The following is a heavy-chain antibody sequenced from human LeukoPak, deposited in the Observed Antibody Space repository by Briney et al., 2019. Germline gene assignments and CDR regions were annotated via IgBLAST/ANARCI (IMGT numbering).Heavy chain of an antibody. Sequence: GGSLRLSCAASGFTFSSYSMNWVRQAPGKGVEWVSSISSSSSYIYYADSVKGRFTISRDNAKNSLYLQMNSLRAEDTAVYYCARDDAGSRDGYNAPNDYWGQGTLVTVSS. CDR1: GFTFSSYS. CDR3: ARDDAGSRDGYNAPNDY. D-gene: IGHD5-24*01. CDR2: ISSSSSYI. V-gene: IGHV3-21*01. J-gene: IGHJ4*02.